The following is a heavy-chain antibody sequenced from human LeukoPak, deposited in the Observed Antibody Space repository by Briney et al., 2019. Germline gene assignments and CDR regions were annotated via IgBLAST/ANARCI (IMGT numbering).Heavy chain of an antibody. J-gene: IGHJ6*03. D-gene: IGHD5-18*01. Sequence: PGRSLRLSCAASGFTFSSYAMHWVRQAPGKGLEGVAVISYEGSNKYYADSVKGRFTISRDNSKNTLCLQMNSLRAEDTAVYYCAREGDTVRTAGYYSYMAFWGKGTTFTV. CDR2: ISYEGSNK. CDR3: AREGDTVRTAGYYSYMAF. CDR1: GFTFSSYA. V-gene: IGHV3-30*04.